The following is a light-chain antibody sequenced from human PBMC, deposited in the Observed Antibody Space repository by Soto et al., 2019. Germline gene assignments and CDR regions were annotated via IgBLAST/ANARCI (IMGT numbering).Light chain of an antibody. CDR2: GVS. Sequence: EIVMTQSPATLSVFPGERATLFCRASQTVNNYLAWYQQKPGQAPRLLIYGVSTRATGIPARFSGSGSGTEFTLAINSLQPEDSAVYYCQQHNGWPLTFGAGTKVEIK. V-gene: IGKV3-15*01. CDR3: QQHNGWPLT. J-gene: IGKJ4*01. CDR1: QTVNNY.